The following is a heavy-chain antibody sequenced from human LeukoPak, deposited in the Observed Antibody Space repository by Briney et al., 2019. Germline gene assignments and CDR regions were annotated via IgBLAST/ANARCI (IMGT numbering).Heavy chain of an antibody. CDR2: ISSSGSTI. CDR3: ARDRHCSSTSCYEGGLAY. D-gene: IGHD2-2*01. J-gene: IGHJ4*02. V-gene: IGHV3-48*03. Sequence: GGSLRLSCAASGFTFSSYEMNWVRQAPGKGLEWVSYISSSGSTIYYADSVKGRFTISRDNSKNTLYLQMGSLRAEDMAVYYCARDRHCSSTSCYEGGLAYWGQGTLVTVSS. CDR1: GFTFSSYE.